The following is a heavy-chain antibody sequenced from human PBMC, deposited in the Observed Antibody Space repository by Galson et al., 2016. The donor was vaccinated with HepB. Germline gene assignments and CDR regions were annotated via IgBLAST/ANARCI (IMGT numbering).Heavy chain of an antibody. CDR2: ISYDGGNT. D-gene: IGHD3-9*01. Sequence: SLRLSCAASGFTFSNYGMHWVRQALGKGLEWVAVISYDGGNTYYADSVKGRFTISRDNSKNTLHLQMNSLRSEDTAVYYCAKNDILAGYSAFDYWGQGTLVTVSS. V-gene: IGHV3-30*18. J-gene: IGHJ4*02. CDR3: AKNDILAGYSAFDY. CDR1: GFTFSNYG.